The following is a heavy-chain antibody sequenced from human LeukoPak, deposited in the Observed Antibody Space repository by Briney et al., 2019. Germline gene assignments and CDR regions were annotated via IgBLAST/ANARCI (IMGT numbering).Heavy chain of an antibody. D-gene: IGHD3-16*02. CDR3: ARAGYRYTVLFDY. Sequence: SQTLSLTCTVSGGSISSGSYYWSWSRQPAGKGLEWIGRIYTSGSTNYNPSLKSRVTISVDTSKNQFSLKLSSVTAADTAVYYCARAGYRYTVLFDYWGQGTLVTVSS. CDR2: IYTSGST. J-gene: IGHJ4*02. V-gene: IGHV4-61*02. CDR1: GGSISSGSYY.